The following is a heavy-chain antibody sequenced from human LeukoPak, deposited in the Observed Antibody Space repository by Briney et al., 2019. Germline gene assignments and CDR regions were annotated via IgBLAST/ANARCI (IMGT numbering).Heavy chain of an antibody. CDR1: GYTFTSYG. Sequence: GASVKVSCKASGYTFTSYGISWVRQAPGQGLEWMGWISAYNGNTNYAQKLQGRVTMTTDTSTSTAYMELRSLRSDDTAVYYCARVGAPGPWYYYMDVWGKGTTVTVSS. J-gene: IGHJ6*03. V-gene: IGHV1-18*01. CDR2: ISAYNGNT. CDR3: ARVGAPGPWYYYMDV.